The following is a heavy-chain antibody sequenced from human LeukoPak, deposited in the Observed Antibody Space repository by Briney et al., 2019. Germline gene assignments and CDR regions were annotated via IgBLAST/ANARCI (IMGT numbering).Heavy chain of an antibody. V-gene: IGHV3-66*01. CDR1: GFTVSSNY. Sequence: PGGSLRLSCAASGFTVSSNYMSWVRQAPGKGLEWVSLLYSSGSTYYADSVKGRFTISRDNSKNMLYLQMNSLRAEDTAVYYCASRDKGYYYGMDVWGQGTTVTVSS. J-gene: IGHJ6*02. CDR2: LYSSGST. CDR3: ASRDKGYYYGMDV. D-gene: IGHD5-24*01.